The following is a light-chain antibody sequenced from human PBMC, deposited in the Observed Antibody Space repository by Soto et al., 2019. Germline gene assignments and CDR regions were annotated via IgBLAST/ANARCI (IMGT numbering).Light chain of an antibody. Sequence: QSVLTQPASVSGSPGQSITISCTGTSSDVGGYNYVSWYQQHPGKAPKLMTYAVSNRPSGVSNRFSGSKSGNTASLTISGLQAEDEADYYCISYTSSRTYVFGTGTKLTVL. J-gene: IGLJ1*01. V-gene: IGLV2-14*03. CDR3: ISYTSSRTYV. CDR1: SSDVGGYNY. CDR2: AVS.